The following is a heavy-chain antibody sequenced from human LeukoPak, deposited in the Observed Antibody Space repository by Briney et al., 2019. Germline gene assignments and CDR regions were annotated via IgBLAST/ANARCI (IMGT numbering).Heavy chain of an antibody. Sequence: GGSLRLSCSVSGFTFSNSGMNWVRQAPGKGLEWVAVISYDGSNKYYADSVKGRFTISRDNSKNTLYLQMNSLRAEDTAVYYCAKAMGYYDSSPVDYWGQGTLVTVSS. CDR1: GFTFSNSG. D-gene: IGHD3-22*01. CDR2: ISYDGSNK. CDR3: AKAMGYYDSSPVDY. V-gene: IGHV3-30*18. J-gene: IGHJ4*02.